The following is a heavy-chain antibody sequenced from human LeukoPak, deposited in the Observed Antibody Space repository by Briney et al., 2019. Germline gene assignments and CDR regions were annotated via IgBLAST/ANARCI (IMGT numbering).Heavy chain of an antibody. V-gene: IGHV3-74*01. CDR2: IDSEGSST. CDR1: GFRFSGYW. J-gene: IGHJ4*01. Sequence: GGSLRLSCAASGFRFSGYWMHWVRQAPGKGLVWVSHIDSEGSSTNYADSVKGRLTISRDNAKNTLYLQMNSLRAEDTAVYYCPRALRLAVNLDYWGQGTLVTVSS. D-gene: IGHD6-19*01. CDR3: PRALRLAVNLDY.